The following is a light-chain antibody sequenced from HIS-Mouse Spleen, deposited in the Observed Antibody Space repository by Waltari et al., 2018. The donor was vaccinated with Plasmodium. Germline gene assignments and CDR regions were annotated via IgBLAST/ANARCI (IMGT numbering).Light chain of an antibody. Sequence: QSALTQPRSVSGSPVQSVTISCTGTSRDVGGYNYVSWYQQHPGKAPKLMIYDVSKRPSGVPDRFSGSKSGNTASLTISGLQAEDEADYYCCSYAGSYTYVFGTGTKVTVL. J-gene: IGLJ1*01. CDR3: CSYAGSYTYV. CDR2: DVS. CDR1: SRDVGGYNY. V-gene: IGLV2-11*01.